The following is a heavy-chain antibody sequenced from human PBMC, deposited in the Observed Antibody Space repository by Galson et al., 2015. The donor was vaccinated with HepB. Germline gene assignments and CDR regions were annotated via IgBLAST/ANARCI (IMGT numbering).Heavy chain of an antibody. D-gene: IGHD2/OR15-2a*01. Sequence: QSGAEVKKPGASVKVSCKASGGTFSSYAISWVRQAPGQGLEWMGGIIPIFGTANYAQKFQGRVTITADESTSTAYMELSSLRSEDTAVYYCARDLSEAPRKYYYYGMDVWGQGTTVTVSS. J-gene: IGHJ6*02. CDR3: ARDLSEAPRKYYYYGMDV. CDR1: GGTFSSYA. CDR2: IIPIFGTA. V-gene: IGHV1-69*13.